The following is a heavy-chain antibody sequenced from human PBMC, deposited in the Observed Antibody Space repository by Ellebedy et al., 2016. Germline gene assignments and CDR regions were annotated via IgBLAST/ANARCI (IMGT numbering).Heavy chain of an antibody. CDR3: ARDPDTAAKIDY. CDR2: ITSSGTQM. J-gene: IGHJ4*02. D-gene: IGHD5-18*01. V-gene: IGHV3-21*01. Sequence: GGSLRLXXTASGFTFSNHYMSWVRQVPGKGLEWVSYITSSGTQMYYADSVKGRFTISRDNAKNSLYLQMTSLRAEDTAVYYCARDPDTAAKIDYWGQGTLVTVSS. CDR1: GFTFSNHY.